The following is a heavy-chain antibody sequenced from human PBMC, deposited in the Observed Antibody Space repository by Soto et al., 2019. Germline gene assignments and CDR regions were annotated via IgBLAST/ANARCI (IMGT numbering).Heavy chain of an antibody. CDR2: IYYSGST. V-gene: IGHV4-59*01. CDR3: ARDGLIYSNYRDYYYYGMDV. J-gene: IGHJ6*02. Sequence: SETLSLTCTVSGGSISSYYWSWIRQPPGKGLEWIGYIYYSGSTNYNPSLKSRVTISVDTSKNQFSLKLSSVTAADTAVYYCARDGLIYSNYRDYYYYGMDVWGQGTTVTVSS. D-gene: IGHD4-4*01. CDR1: GGSISSYY.